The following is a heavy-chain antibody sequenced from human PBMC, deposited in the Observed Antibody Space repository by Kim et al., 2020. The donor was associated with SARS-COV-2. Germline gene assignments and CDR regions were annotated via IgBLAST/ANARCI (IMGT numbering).Heavy chain of an antibody. V-gene: IGHV1-18*01. J-gene: IGHJ4*01. CDR1: GYTFTSYG. D-gene: IGHD3-3*01. CDR3: ARVFSTGRKYYDFWSGYSQECFPFDY. CDR2: ISAYNGNT. Sequence: ASVKVSCKASGYTFTSYGISWVRQAPGQGLEWMGWISAYNGNTNYAQKLQGRVTMTTDTSTSTAYMELRSLRSDDTAVYYCARVFSTGRKYYDFWSGYSQECFPFDYWGHGTLVTVSS.